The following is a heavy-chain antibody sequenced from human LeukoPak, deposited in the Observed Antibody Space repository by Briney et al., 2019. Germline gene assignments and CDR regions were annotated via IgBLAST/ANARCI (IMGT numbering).Heavy chain of an antibody. D-gene: IGHD3-16*02. CDR1: GGSISSSSYY. Sequence: PSETLSLTCTVSGGSISSSSYYWSWIRQPPGKGLEWIGYIYYSGSTNYNPSLKSRVTISVDTSKNQFSLKLSSVTAADTAVYYCARVTITFGGVIVGIDYWGQGTLVTVSS. CDR3: ARVTITFGGVIVGIDY. V-gene: IGHV4-61*01. CDR2: IYYSGST. J-gene: IGHJ4*02.